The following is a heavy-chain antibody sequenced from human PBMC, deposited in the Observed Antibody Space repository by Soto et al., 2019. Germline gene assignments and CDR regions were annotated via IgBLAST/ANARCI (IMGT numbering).Heavy chain of an antibody. J-gene: IGHJ6*02. V-gene: IGHV4-30-4*01. CDR3: ARGGGEITIFGVAVFGMDV. CDR1: GSSISSGDYY. Sequence: PSETLSLTCTVSGSSISSGDYYWSWIRQPPGKGLEWIGYIYYSGSTYYNPSLKSRVTISVDTSKNQFSLKLSSVTAADTAVYYCARGGGEITIFGVAVFGMDVWGQGTTVTVSS. CDR2: IYYSGST. D-gene: IGHD3-3*01.